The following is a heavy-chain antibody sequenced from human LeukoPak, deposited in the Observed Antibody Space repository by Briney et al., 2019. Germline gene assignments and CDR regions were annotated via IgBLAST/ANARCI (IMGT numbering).Heavy chain of an antibody. D-gene: IGHD6-6*01. CDR1: GYTFPSYF. Sequence: ASVKVSCKASGYTFPSYFMHWVRQAPGQGLEWMGIINPTGGSTTYAQKFQGRVTMTRDTSTSTVYMELSSLRPDDTAVYYCARTAARRFDYWAQGPLATVSS. J-gene: IGHJ4*02. V-gene: IGHV1-46*01. CDR2: INPTGGST. CDR3: ARTAARRFDY.